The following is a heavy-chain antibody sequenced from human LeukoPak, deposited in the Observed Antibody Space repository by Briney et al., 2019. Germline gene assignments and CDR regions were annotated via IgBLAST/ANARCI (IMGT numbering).Heavy chain of an antibody. CDR2: INHSGST. V-gene: IGHV4-34*01. J-gene: IGHJ4*02. CDR3: ARRPFDY. CDR1: GGSFSGYY. Sequence: SETLSLTCAVYGGSFSGYYWSWIRQPPGKGLEWIGEINHSGSTNYNPSLKSRVTISVDTSKNQFSLKLSSVTAADTAVYYCARRPFDYWGQRTLVTVSS.